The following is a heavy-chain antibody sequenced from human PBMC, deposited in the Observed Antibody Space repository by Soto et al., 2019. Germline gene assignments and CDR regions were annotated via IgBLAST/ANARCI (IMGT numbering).Heavy chain of an antibody. Sequence: QGQLVQSAAEVKKPGASVKVSCKASGYTFVNSGITWVRQAPGQGLEWMGWISAFDGSTSYPQKFQGRVSVTRDTSTTTVYMELRSLRSDDTAIYYCGRDRTYGYRDVDFWGQGTLVTVSS. CDR2: ISAFDGST. J-gene: IGHJ4*02. CDR3: GRDRTYGYRDVDF. CDR1: GYTFVNSG. V-gene: IGHV1-18*01. D-gene: IGHD5-18*01.